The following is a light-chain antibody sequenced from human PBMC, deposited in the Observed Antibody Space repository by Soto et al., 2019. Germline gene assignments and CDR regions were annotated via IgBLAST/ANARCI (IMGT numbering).Light chain of an antibody. V-gene: IGLV1-44*01. CDR2: SRS. CDR1: SPNVGTNH. Sequence: QSALTQPPSAPGTPGQTVTISCSISSPNVGTNHVAWYQQLPVTAPKLLIYSRSQRTLGVPVRFSGSKSGTSASLAISGLPPEDEGDYYGATWDDNVYVFGPGPKVTVL. J-gene: IGLJ1*01. CDR3: ATWDDNVYV.